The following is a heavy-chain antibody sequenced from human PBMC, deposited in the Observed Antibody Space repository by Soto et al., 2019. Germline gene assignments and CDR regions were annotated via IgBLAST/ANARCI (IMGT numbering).Heavy chain of an antibody. J-gene: IGHJ4*02. CDR3: ARSYQDYYDSSGYSPYYFDY. CDR2: ISSSSSYI. D-gene: IGHD3-22*01. CDR1: GFTFSSYS. V-gene: IGHV3-21*01. Sequence: PGGSLRLSCAASGFTFSSYSMNWVRQAPGKGLEWVSSISSSSSYIYYADSVKGRFTISRDNAKNSLYLQMNSLRAEDTAVYYCARSYQDYYDSSGYSPYYFDYWGQGTLVTVPS.